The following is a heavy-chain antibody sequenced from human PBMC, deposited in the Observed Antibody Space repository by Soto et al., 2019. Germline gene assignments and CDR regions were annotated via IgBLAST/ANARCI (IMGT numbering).Heavy chain of an antibody. J-gene: IGHJ5*02. CDR2: INHSGNT. V-gene: IGHV4-34*01. Sequence: SETLSLTCAVYGASLSDNYCNWLRQPPGKGLEWIGEINHSGNTNYNPSLRSRVTISIDTSKNQLSLNLRXXSAADXXVYXXXRGRGELEAWGQGTTVTVSS. CDR1: GASLSDNY. D-gene: IGHD6-13*01. CDR3: XRGRGELEA.